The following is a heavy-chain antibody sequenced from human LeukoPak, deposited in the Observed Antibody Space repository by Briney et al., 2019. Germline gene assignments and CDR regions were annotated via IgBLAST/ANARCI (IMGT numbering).Heavy chain of an antibody. CDR3: ARTSAEAEDYYYYYYMDV. J-gene: IGHJ6*03. Sequence: SETLSLTCTVSGGSISSGSYYWSWIRQPAGKGLEWIGRIYTSGSTNYNPSLKSRVTISVDTSKNQFSLKLSSVTAADTAVYYCARTSAEAEDYYYYYYMDVWPKGTTVTVSS. V-gene: IGHV4-61*02. CDR2: IYTSGST. CDR1: GGSISSGSYY.